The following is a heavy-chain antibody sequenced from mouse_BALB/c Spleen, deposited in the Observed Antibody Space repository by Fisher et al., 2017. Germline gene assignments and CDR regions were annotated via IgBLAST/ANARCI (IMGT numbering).Heavy chain of an antibody. Sequence: KFKGKATLTADKSSSTAYMQLSSLTSVDSAVYFCARSITTVVSMDYWGQGTSVTVSS. V-gene: IGHV1-80*01. CDR3: ARSITTVVSMDY. J-gene: IGHJ4*01. D-gene: IGHD1-1*01.